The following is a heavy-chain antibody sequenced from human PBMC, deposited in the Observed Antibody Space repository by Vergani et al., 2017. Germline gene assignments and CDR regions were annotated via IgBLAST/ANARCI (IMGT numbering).Heavy chain of an antibody. J-gene: IGHJ6*02. D-gene: IGHD6-19*01. Sequence: QVQLVQSGAEVKKPGSSVKVSCKPSGGTFSSYAISWVRQAHGQGLEWMGGIIPIFGIANYAQKFKGRVTITVDNSTSTAYMELSSMRSEDTDVYYCARGLLSSSRLVRRYYGMAVWGQGTTVTVSS. V-gene: IGHV1-69*17. CDR1: GGTFSSYA. CDR3: ARGLLSSSRLVRRYYGMAV. CDR2: IIPIFGIA.